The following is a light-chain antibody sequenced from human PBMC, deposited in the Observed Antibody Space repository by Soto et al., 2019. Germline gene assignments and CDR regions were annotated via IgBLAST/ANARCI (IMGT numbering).Light chain of an antibody. Sequence: QSVLTQPPSVSGAPGQRVTISCTGSSSNIGAGYDVHWYQQLPGTAPKLLIYGNSNRPSGVPDRFSGAKSGTSASLANTGLQAEDEADYYCQSYDSSLSGFYVFSTGTKLTVL. V-gene: IGLV1-40*01. CDR1: SSNIGAGYD. J-gene: IGLJ1*01. CDR3: QSYDSSLSGFYV. CDR2: GNS.